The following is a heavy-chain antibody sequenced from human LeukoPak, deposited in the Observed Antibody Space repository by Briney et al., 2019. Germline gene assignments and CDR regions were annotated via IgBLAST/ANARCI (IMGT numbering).Heavy chain of an antibody. CDR2: IYYSGST. CDR1: GDSISRSRYF. J-gene: IGHJ5*02. CDR3: ARGSPSGYVGDWFDP. V-gene: IGHV4-39*07. Sequence: SETLSLTCTVSGDSISRSRYFWGWIGQPPGKGLERVGNIYYSGSTYYNPSLKSRVTMSVDTSKNQFSLKLTSVTAADTAVYYCARGSPSGYVGDWFDPWGQGTLVIVSS. D-gene: IGHD5-12*01.